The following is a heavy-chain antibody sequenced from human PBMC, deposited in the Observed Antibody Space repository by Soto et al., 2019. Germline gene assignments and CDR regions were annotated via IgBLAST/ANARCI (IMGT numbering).Heavy chain of an antibody. CDR1: GFSLSTSGVG. D-gene: IGHD5-18*01. Sequence: QITLKESGPTLVKPTQTLTLTCTFSGFSLSTSGVGVGWIRQPPGKALEWLALIYWDDDKRYSPALKSRLTITKDTSKNQVVLTMTNMDPVDTATYYCAHRRLTYLDKAMEFDYWGQGTLVTVSS. J-gene: IGHJ4*02. CDR2: IYWDDDK. V-gene: IGHV2-5*02. CDR3: AHRRLTYLDKAMEFDY.